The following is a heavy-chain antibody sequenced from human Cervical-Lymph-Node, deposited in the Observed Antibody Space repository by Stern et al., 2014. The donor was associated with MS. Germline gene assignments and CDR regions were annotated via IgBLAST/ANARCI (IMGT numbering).Heavy chain of an antibody. D-gene: IGHD3-10*01. CDR2: ISPFVGTGTV. V-gene: IGHV1-69*06. Sequence: VQLVESGADVKKPGSSVRVSCKASGGISWLRQAPGPGLEWLGGISPFVGTGTVNYEKHFPGSLPIIADTSTTTTYMQLHCLRLADTAVYFGARGAGDNWFDPWGQGTLVSVSS. CDR1: GG. CDR3: ARGAGDNWFDP. J-gene: IGHJ5*02.